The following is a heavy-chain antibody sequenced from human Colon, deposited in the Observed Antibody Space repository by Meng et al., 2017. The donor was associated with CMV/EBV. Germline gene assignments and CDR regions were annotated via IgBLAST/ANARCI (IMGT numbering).Heavy chain of an antibody. CDR2: INTDGSSS. V-gene: IGHV3-74*03. D-gene: IGHD2-2*01. CDR3: ARSKIAPGAVFDY. Sequence: GESLKISCAASGFTFDDFAMHWVRQVPGKGPVWLSRINTDGSSSTYADSVKGRFTISRDNAKDTLYLQMNSLRVDDTAVYYCARSKIAPGAVFDYWGQGTLVTVSS. CDR1: GFTFDDFA. J-gene: IGHJ4*02.